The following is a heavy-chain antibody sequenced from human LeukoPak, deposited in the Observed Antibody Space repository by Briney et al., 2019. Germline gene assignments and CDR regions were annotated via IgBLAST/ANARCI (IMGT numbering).Heavy chain of an antibody. J-gene: IGHJ4*02. CDR2: IRYDGSNK. D-gene: IGHD1-26*01. Sequence: GGSLRLSCAASGFTFSSYGMHWVRQAPGKGLEWVAFIRYDGSNKYYADSVKGRFTISRDNSKNTLYLQMNSLGAEDTAVYYCAKDSKTYSGSYGVDYWGQGTLVTVSS. V-gene: IGHV3-30*02. CDR1: GFTFSSYG. CDR3: AKDSKTYSGSYGVDY.